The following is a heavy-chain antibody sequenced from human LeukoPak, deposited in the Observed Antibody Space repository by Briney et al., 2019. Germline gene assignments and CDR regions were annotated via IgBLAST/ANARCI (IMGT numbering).Heavy chain of an antibody. Sequence: SETLSLTCTVSGGSISSSSYYWGWIRQPPGKGLKWIGSIYYSGSTYYNPSLKSRVIILIDTAKNHFSLNLSSVTAADTAVYYCAREEWEYDFWSGYYYYYYYMDVWGKGTTVTVSS. V-gene: IGHV4-39*07. D-gene: IGHD3-3*01. CDR3: AREEWEYDFWSGYYYYYYYMDV. CDR1: GGSISSSSYY. J-gene: IGHJ6*03. CDR2: IYYSGST.